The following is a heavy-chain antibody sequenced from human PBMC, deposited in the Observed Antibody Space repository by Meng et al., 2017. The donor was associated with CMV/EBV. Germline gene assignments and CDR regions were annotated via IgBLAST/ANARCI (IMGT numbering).Heavy chain of an antibody. CDR3: ARVRHGGGYQRQTNWFDP. V-gene: IGHV1-18*01. Sequence: ASVSVSCKASGYTFTSYGISWVRQAPGQGLEWMGWISAYNGNTNYAQKLQGRVTMTTDTSTSTAYMELRSLRSDDTAVYYCARVRHGGGYQRQTNWFDPWGQGTLVTVSS. J-gene: IGHJ5*02. D-gene: IGHD2-2*01. CDR1: GYTFTSYG. CDR2: ISAYNGNT.